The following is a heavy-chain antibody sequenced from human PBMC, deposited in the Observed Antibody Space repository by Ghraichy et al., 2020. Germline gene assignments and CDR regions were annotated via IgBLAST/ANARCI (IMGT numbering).Heavy chain of an antibody. CDR3: ASPVIVPYYGMDV. CDR1: GFTFSSYW. V-gene: IGHV3-7*01. D-gene: IGHD2-2*01. CDR2: IKQDGSEK. J-gene: IGHJ6*02. Sequence: GGSLRLSCAASGFTFSSYWMSWVRQAPGKGLEWVANIKQDGSEKYYVDSVKGRFTISRDNAKNSLYLQMNSLRAEDTAVYYCASPVIVPYYGMDVWGQGTTVTVSS.